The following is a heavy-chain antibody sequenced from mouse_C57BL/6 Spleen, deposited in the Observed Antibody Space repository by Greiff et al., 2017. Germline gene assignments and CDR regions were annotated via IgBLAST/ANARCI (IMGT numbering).Heavy chain of an antibody. V-gene: IGHV1-69*01. CDR3: ARTYGSSTRGAMDY. D-gene: IGHD1-1*01. CDR2: IDPSDSYT. CDR1: GYTFTSYW. J-gene: IGHJ4*01. Sequence: VQLQQPGAELVMPGASVKLSCKASGYTFTSYWMHWVKQRPGQGLEWIGEIDPSDSYTNYNQKFKGKSTLTVDKSSSTAYMQLSSLTSEDSAVYYCARTYGSSTRGAMDYWGQGTSVTVSS.